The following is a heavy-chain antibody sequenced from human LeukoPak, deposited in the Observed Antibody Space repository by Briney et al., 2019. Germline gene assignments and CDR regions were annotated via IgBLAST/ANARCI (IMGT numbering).Heavy chain of an antibody. J-gene: IGHJ4*02. CDR3: ARLDSSGWYYFDY. V-gene: IGHV1-69*04. Sequence: SVKVSCKASGGTFSSYAISWVGQAPGQGLEWMGRIIPIFGIANYAQKFQGRVTVTADKSTSTAYMELSSLRSEDTAVYYCARLDSSGWYYFDYWGQGTLVTVSS. CDR1: GGTFSSYA. CDR2: IIPIFGIA. D-gene: IGHD6-19*01.